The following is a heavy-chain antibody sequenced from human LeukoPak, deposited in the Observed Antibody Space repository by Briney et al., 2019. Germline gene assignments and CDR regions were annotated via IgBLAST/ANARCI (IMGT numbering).Heavy chain of an antibody. CDR2: MNPNSGNT. Sequence: GASVKVSCKASGYTFTSYDINLVRQATGQGLEWMGWMNPNSGNTGYAQKFQGRVTMTRNTSISTAYMELSSLRSEDTAVYYCARGGYCSSTSCYFYYYYYGMDVWGQGTTVTVSS. J-gene: IGHJ6*02. CDR3: ARGGYCSSTSCYFYYYYYGMDV. CDR1: GYTFTSYD. D-gene: IGHD2-2*01. V-gene: IGHV1-8*01.